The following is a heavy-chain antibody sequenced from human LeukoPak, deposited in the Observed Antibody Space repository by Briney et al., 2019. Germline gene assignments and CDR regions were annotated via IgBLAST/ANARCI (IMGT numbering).Heavy chain of an antibody. D-gene: IGHD6-13*01. J-gene: IGHJ5*02. CDR3: AGDSSSWYEGDP. CDR2: ISSSGSTI. V-gene: IGHV3-48*03. Sequence: GGSLRLSCAASGFTFSSYEMNWVRQAPGKGLEWVSYISSSGSTIYYADSVKGRFTISRDNAKNSLYLQMNSLRAEDTAVYYCAGDSSSWYEGDPWGQGTLVTVSS. CDR1: GFTFSSYE.